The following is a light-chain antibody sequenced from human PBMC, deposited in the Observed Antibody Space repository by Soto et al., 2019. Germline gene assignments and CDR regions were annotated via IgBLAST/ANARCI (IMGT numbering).Light chain of an antibody. Sequence: QSPVSVSAPVGDTVTITCRASQGISSWLAWYQQKPGKNPNLLIYKASNLQTGVPSRFSGSGSGTDFTLTISSLQPEDFATYYCQQSYSTRWTFGQGTKVDIK. V-gene: IGKV1-12*01. J-gene: IGKJ1*01. CDR3: QQSYSTRWT. CDR1: QGISSW. CDR2: KAS.